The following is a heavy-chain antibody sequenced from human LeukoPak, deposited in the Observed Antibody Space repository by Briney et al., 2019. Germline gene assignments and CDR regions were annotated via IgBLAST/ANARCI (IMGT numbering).Heavy chain of an antibody. Sequence: GGSLRLSCAASGFTFSSSVMSWVRQAPGKGLEWVSTINGGGTRTYYAVSVNGRFIISRDNSTNTLYLQMNGLRAEDTAVYYCARDQGGYSTDFDFWGQGTLVTVSS. V-gene: IGHV3-23*01. J-gene: IGHJ4*02. CDR2: INGGGTRT. CDR3: ARDQGGYSTDFDF. D-gene: IGHD5-12*01. CDR1: GFTFSSSV.